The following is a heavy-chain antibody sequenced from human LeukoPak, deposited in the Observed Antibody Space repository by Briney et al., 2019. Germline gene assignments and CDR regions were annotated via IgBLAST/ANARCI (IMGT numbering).Heavy chain of an antibody. Sequence: TSETLSLTCAVYGGSFSGYYWSWIRQPPGKGLEWIGEINHSGSTNSNPFLKSRVTISVDTSKNQFSLKLSSVTAADTAVYYCARVGGMRPAAAKVLRANWFDPWGQGTLVTVSS. CDR1: GGSFSGYY. J-gene: IGHJ5*02. D-gene: IGHD6-13*01. CDR2: INHSGST. CDR3: ARVGGMRPAAAKVLRANWFDP. V-gene: IGHV4-34*01.